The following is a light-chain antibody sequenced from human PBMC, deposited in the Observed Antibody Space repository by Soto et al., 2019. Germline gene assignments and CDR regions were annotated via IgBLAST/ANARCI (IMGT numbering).Light chain of an antibody. CDR3: RQSYSPPYT. CDR1: QSISNV. CDR2: VAS. J-gene: IGKJ2*01. Sequence: DIQMTQSPSSLSASVGDRVTITCRASQSISNVLNWYQQKPGTVPRLLISVASTLQSGVPSRFSGGGSGTDFTLTISSLQPEDFATYFCRQSYSPPYTFGQGSHLEIK. V-gene: IGKV1-39*01.